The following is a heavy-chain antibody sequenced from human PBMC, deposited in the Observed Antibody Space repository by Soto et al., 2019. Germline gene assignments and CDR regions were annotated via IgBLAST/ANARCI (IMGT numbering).Heavy chain of an antibody. CDR3: ARDQRDYVERDYYYYYMDV. CDR1: GFTFSDYY. CDR2: ISSSGSTI. D-gene: IGHD4-17*01. V-gene: IGHV3-11*01. J-gene: IGHJ6*03. Sequence: GGALRLSCAASGFTFSDYYMSWIRQAPGKGLEWVSYISSSGSTIYYADSVKGRFTISRDNAKNSLYLQMNSLRAEDTAVYYCARDQRDYVERDYYYYYMDVWGKGTTVTVSS.